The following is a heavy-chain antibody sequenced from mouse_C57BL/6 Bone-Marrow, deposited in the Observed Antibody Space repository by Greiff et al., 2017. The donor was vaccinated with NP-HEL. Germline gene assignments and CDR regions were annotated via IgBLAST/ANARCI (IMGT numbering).Heavy chain of an antibody. D-gene: IGHD2-3*01. J-gene: IGHJ3*01. Sequence: VQRVESGAELARPGASVKLSCKASGYTFTSYGISWVKQRTGQGLEWIGEIYPRSGNTYYNEKFKGKATLTADKSSSTAYMELRSLTSEDSAVYFCARSGWLLRRFAYWGQGTLVTVSA. CDR3: ARSGWLLRRFAY. V-gene: IGHV1-81*01. CDR2: IYPRSGNT. CDR1: GYTFTSYG.